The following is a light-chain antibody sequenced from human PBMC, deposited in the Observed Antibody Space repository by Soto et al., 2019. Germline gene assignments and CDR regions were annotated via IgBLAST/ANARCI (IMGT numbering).Light chain of an antibody. J-gene: IGKJ5*01. CDR2: DAS. CDR1: LNVNSY. Sequence: NVLTKSPADLSLSQGGRSTLSCRDRLNVNSYLASYQQKPGQAPRLLIYDASNRAAGIPARFSGSVSGTDFTLNISILEPEDFAIYYCQQSQYWHPITFGQGTRLEIK. V-gene: IGKV3-11*01. CDR3: QQSQYWHPIT.